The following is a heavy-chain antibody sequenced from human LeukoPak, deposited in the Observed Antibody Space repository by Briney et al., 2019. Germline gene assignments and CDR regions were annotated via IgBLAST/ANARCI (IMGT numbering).Heavy chain of an antibody. Sequence: PGGSLRLSCAASGFTFSSYCMSWVRQAPGKGLEWVANIKQDGSEKYYVDSVKGRFSISRDNAKNSLYLQMNSLRAEDTAVYYCARGSITIFGVVIRPYYYMDVWGKGTTVTVSS. CDR3: ARGSITIFGVVIRPYYYMDV. D-gene: IGHD3-3*01. CDR2: IKQDGSEK. CDR1: GFTFSSYC. V-gene: IGHV3-7*01. J-gene: IGHJ6*03.